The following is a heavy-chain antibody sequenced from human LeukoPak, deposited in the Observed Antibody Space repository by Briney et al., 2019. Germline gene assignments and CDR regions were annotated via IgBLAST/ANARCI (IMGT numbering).Heavy chain of an antibody. Sequence: GGSLSLFHAPSGLHFSMFSMSWVRQAPRKGLDGVSAVSVRYGRPYFPAAVQGRFTISRDNSKNTLYLQMKSVRAEDTAVYYCAKDRGYWGQGTLVTVSS. J-gene: IGHJ4*02. CDR1: GLHFSMFS. V-gene: IGHV3-23*01. CDR2: VSVRYGRP. CDR3: AKDRGY.